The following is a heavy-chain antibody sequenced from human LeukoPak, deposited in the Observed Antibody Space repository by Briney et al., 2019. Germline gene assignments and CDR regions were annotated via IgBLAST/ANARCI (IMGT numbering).Heavy chain of an antibody. D-gene: IGHD3-16*01. CDR2: MNPYSGNT. CDR1: GYSFTNYD. J-gene: IGHJ4*02. V-gene: IGHV1-8*01. Sequence: ASAKVSCKASGYSFTNYDINWVRQATGQGLEWMGWMNPYSGNTGYAQKFQGRVTMTRDTSITTAYMELTSLKSEDTAVYYCARGRDTVVLIGGYWGQGTLVTVSS. CDR3: ARGRDTVVLIGGY.